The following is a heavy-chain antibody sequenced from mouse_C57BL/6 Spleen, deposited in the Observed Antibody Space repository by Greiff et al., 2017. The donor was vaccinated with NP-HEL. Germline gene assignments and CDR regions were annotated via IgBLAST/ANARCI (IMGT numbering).Heavy chain of an antibody. CDR2: IYPGGGYT. V-gene: IGHV1-63*01. D-gene: IGHD2-4*01. CDR3: ARWGDYDYVYFDY. CDR1: GYTFTNYW. J-gene: IGHJ2*01. Sequence: QVQLKESGAELVRPGTSVKMSCKASGYTFTNYWIGWAKQRPGHGLEWIGDIYPGGGYTNYNEKFKGKATLTADKSSSTAYMQCSSLTSEDSAIYYCARWGDYDYVYFDYWGQGTTLTVSS.